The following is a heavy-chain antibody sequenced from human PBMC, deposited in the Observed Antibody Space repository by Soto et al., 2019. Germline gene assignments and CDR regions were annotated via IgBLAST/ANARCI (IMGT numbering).Heavy chain of an antibody. Sequence: EVQLVESGGGLVQPGGSLRLSCAVSGFTFSSDWMHWVRQAPGKGLVWVSRINSDGSSTSYADSVKGRFTISRDNAKNPLYRQMNSLRAEDTAVYYCASTVVTGYWGQGTLVTVSS. J-gene: IGHJ4*02. CDR3: ASTVVTGY. V-gene: IGHV3-74*01. CDR1: GFTFSSDW. CDR2: INSDGSST. D-gene: IGHD2-15*01.